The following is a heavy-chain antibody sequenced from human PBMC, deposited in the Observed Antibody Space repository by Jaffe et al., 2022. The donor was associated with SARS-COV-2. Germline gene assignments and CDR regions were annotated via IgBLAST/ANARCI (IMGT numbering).Heavy chain of an antibody. J-gene: IGHJ6*02. V-gene: IGHV3-21*01. Sequence: EVQLVESGGGLVKPGGSLRLSCAASGFTFSSYSMNWVRQAPGKGLEWVSSISSSSSYIYYADSVKGRFTISRDNAKNSLYLQMNSLRAEDTAVYYCARVHRGDVVAELNYYYYGMDVWGQGTTVTVSS. CDR3: ARVHRGDVVAELNYYYYGMDV. CDR2: ISSSSSYI. D-gene: IGHD2-15*01. CDR1: GFTFSSYS.